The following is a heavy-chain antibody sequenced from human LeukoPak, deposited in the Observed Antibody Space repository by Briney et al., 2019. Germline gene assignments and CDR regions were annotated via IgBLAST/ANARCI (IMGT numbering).Heavy chain of an antibody. CDR1: GFTFSTYW. D-gene: IGHD3-22*01. CDR3: ARAPSEIGGYYPEYFRH. V-gene: IGHV3-74*01. J-gene: IGHJ1*01. CDR2: IKSDGGT. Sequence: GGSLRLSCAASGFTFSTYWMHWVRQAPGKGLVWVSRIKSDGGTNYADSVKGRFTISRDNAKKTVSLQMSSLRPEDTGVYYCARAPSEIGGYYPEYFRHWGQGTLVTVSS.